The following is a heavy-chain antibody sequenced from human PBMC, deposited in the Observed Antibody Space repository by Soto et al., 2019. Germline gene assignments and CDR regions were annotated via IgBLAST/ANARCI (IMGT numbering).Heavy chain of an antibody. CDR3: AKDALRKRPSSWYYFDY. V-gene: IGHV3-9*01. D-gene: IGHD6-13*01. CDR2: ISWNSGSI. Sequence: EVQLMESGGGLVQPGRSLRLSCAASGFTFDDYAMHWVRQAPGKGLEWVSGISWNSGSIGYADSVKGRFTISRDNAKNSLYLQMNSLRAEDTALYYCAKDALRKRPSSWYYFDYWGQGTLVTVSS. CDR1: GFTFDDYA. J-gene: IGHJ4*02.